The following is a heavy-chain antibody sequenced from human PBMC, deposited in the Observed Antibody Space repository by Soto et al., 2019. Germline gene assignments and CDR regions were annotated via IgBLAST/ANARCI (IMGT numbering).Heavy chain of an antibody. Sequence: QVQLQQWGAGLLKPSETLSLTCAVYGGSFSGYYWSWIRQPPGKGLEWIGEINHSGSTNYNPSLKSRVTTSVDTSKNQFYLKLSFVTAAATAVYYCARGARVLGYYGSGSYYSYYGMDVWGQGTTVTVSS. D-gene: IGHD3-10*01. CDR2: INHSGST. J-gene: IGHJ6*02. CDR3: ARGARVLGYYGSGSYYSYYGMDV. CDR1: GGSFSGYY. V-gene: IGHV4-34*01.